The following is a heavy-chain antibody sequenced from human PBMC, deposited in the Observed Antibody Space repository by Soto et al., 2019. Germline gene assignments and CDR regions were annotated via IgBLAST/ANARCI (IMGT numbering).Heavy chain of an antibody. CDR1: GGTFSSYA. V-gene: IGHV1-69*12. Sequence: QVQLVQSGAEVKKPGSSVKVSCKASGGTFSSYAISWVRQAPGQGLEWLGGIIPIFGTANYARKFQGRVTITAAGCTRTAYMGVRGLRSEATALYYCASPPSSTRYYYGMDVWRQGTTVTVSS. CDR2: IIPIFGTA. D-gene: IGHD6-13*01. CDR3: ASPPSSTRYYYGMDV. J-gene: IGHJ6*01.